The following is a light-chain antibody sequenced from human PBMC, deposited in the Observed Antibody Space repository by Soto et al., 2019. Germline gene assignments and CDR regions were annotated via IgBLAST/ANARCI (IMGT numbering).Light chain of an antibody. CDR1: SSDVGGYNY. J-gene: IGLJ1*01. Sequence: QSALTQPPSASGSPGQSVTISCTGTSSDVGGYNYVSWYQQHPGKAPKLMIYEVSKRPSGVPDRFSGSKSGNTASLTVSGLQAEDEADYYCSSYAGSNNWNFGTGTKVPVL. CDR2: EVS. CDR3: SSYAGSNNWN. V-gene: IGLV2-8*01.